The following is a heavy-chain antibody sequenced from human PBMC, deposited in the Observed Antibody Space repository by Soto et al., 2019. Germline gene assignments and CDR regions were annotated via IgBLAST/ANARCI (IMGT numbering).Heavy chain of an antibody. CDR1: GGTFSSYA. CDR2: IIPIFGTA. J-gene: IGHJ5*02. D-gene: IGHD2-2*01. V-gene: IGHV1-69*01. Sequence: QVQLVQSGAEVKKPGSSVKVSCKASGGTFSSYANSWVRQAPGQGLEWMGGIIPIFGTANYAQKFQGRVTITADESTSTAYMELSSLRSEDTAVYYCGASCQPCDWFDPWGQGTLVTVSS. CDR3: GASCQPCDWFDP.